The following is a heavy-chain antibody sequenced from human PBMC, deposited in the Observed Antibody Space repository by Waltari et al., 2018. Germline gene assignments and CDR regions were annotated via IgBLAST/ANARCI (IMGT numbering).Heavy chain of an antibody. CDR1: GGSISSGDYY. Sequence: QVQLQESGPGLVKPSQTLSLTCTVSGGSISSGDYYWSWIRQPPGKGLEWIGYIYYSGSTYYNPSLKSRVTISVDTSKNQFSLKLSSVTAADTAVYYCARAPQYCTNGVCYVNWFDPWGQGTLVTVSS. J-gene: IGHJ5*02. D-gene: IGHD2-8*01. V-gene: IGHV4-30-4*08. CDR3: ARAPQYCTNGVCYVNWFDP. CDR2: IYYSGST.